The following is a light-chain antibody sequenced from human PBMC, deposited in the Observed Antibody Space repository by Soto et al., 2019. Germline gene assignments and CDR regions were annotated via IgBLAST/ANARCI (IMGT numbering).Light chain of an antibody. CDR3: QQYNNCPPWT. CDR2: GAS. CDR1: QSVSSN. V-gene: IGKV3-15*01. J-gene: IGKJ1*01. Sequence: EMVMTQSPATLSVSPGERATLSCRASQSVSSNLAWYQQKPGQAPRLLIYGASTRATGIPARFSGSGSGTEFTLTISSLQYEDFAVYYCQQYNNCPPWTFGQGTKVEIK.